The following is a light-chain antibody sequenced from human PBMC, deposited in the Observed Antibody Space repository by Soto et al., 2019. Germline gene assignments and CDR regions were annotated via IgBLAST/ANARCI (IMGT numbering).Light chain of an antibody. CDR1: QSVSSY. CDR2: DAS. Sequence: EIVLTQSPATLSLSPGERATLSCRASQSVSSYLAWYQQKPGHAPRLLIYDASNRATGIPARFSGSGSGTDFTLTSSSLEPEDFAVYYCQQRSNWPPAITFGQGTRLEIK. J-gene: IGKJ5*01. CDR3: QQRSNWPPAIT. V-gene: IGKV3-11*01.